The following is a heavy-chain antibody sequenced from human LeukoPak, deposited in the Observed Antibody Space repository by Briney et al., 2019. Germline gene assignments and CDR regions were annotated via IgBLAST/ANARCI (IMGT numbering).Heavy chain of an antibody. CDR1: GYTFTSYD. V-gene: IGHV1-46*01. D-gene: IGHD3-22*01. CDR3: ARRYYDSSGYYYDAFDI. CDR2: INPSGGST. J-gene: IGHJ3*02. Sequence: GASVKVSCKASGYTFTSYDINWVRQAPGQGLEWMGIINPSGGSTSYAQKFQGRVTMTRDTSTSTVYMELSSLRSEDTAVYYCARRYYDSSGYYYDAFDIWGRGTMVTVSS.